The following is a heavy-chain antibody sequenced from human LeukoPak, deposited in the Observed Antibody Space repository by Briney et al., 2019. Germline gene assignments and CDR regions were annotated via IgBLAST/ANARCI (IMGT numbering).Heavy chain of an antibody. D-gene: IGHD3-22*01. V-gene: IGHV3-9*03. J-gene: IGHJ4*02. CDR2: ISWNSGSI. CDR3: ATGWGYYDSSGSGY. CDR1: GFTFDDYA. Sequence: GRSLRLSCAASGFTFDDYAMHWVRHAPGKGLEWVSGISWNSGSIGYADSVKGRFTISRDNAKNSLYLQMNSLRAEDMALYYCATGWGYYDSSGSGYWGQGTLVTVSS.